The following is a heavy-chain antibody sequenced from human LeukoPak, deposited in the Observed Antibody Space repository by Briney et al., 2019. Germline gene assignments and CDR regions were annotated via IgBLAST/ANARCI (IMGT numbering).Heavy chain of an antibody. CDR2: IYSGRST. CDR1: GFTVSSNY. D-gene: IGHD5-12*01. CDR3: ARVGYGHEVYYFDY. J-gene: IGHJ4*02. Sequence: GGSVTLLCTASGFTVSSNYMIGVRQARGRGREGVTVIYSGRSTYYADSVKGRFTISRDNSKHTLYLQMHSLRAEDTAVYYCARVGYGHEVYYFDYWGQGTLVTVSS. V-gene: IGHV3-66*01.